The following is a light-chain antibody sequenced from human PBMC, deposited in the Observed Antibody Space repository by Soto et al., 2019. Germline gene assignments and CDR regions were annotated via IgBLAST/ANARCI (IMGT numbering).Light chain of an antibody. CDR2: GNS. J-gene: IGLJ2*01. V-gene: IGLV1-40*01. CDR1: SSNIGAGYD. CDR3: QSYDSSLSGVV. Sequence: QSVLTQPHSVSGAPGQRVTISCTGSSSNIGAGYDVHWYQQLPGTAPKLLIYGNSNRPSGVPDRFSGSKSGTSASLAITGLQAEDEAGYYCQSYDSSLSGVVFGGGTKLTVL.